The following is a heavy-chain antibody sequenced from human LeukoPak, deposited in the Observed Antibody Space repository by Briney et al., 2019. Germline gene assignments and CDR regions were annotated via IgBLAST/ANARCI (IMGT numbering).Heavy chain of an antibody. D-gene: IGHD1-26*01. Sequence: SVKVSCKASGGTFSSYAISWVRQAPGQGLEWMGGIIPIFGTANYAQKFQGRVTITADESTSTAYMELSSLRSEDTAVYYCAKDIGLKGAFDIWGQGTMVTVSS. J-gene: IGHJ3*02. CDR1: GGTFSSYA. CDR2: IIPIFGTA. CDR3: AKDIGLKGAFDI. V-gene: IGHV1-69*13.